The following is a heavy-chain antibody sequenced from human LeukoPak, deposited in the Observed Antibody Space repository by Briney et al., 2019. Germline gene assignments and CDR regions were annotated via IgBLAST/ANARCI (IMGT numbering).Heavy chain of an antibody. CDR3: AGNWNPYYYYMDV. D-gene: IGHD1-1*01. V-gene: IGHV3-53*01. CDR1: GFTVSSNS. CDR2: IYSDNT. Sequence: PGGSLRLSCTVSGFTVSSNSMSWVRQAPGKGLEWVSFIYSDNTHYSDSVKGRFTISRDNAKNSLYLQMNSLRAEDTAVYYCAGNWNPYYYYMDVWGKGTTVTVSS. J-gene: IGHJ6*03.